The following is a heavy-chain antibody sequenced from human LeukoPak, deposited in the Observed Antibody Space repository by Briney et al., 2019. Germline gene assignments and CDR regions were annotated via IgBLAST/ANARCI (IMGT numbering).Heavy chain of an antibody. CDR1: GGSISSYY. CDR2: IYYSGST. D-gene: IGHD6-19*01. J-gene: IGHJ6*02. V-gene: IGHV4-59*01. Sequence: SETLSLTCTVSGGSISSYYWSWIRQPPGKGLEWIGYIYYSGSTNYNPSLKSRVTISVDTSKNQFSLKLSSVTAADTAVYYCARASGWYDPERFYYYYYGMDVWGQGTTVTVS. CDR3: ARASGWYDPERFYYYYYGMDV.